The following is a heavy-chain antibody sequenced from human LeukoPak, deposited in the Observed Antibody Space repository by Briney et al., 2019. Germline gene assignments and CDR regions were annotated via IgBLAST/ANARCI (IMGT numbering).Heavy chain of an antibody. CDR1: GGSISSYY. J-gene: IGHJ5*02. D-gene: IGHD2-21*01. Sequence: PSETLSLTCTVSGGSISSYYWSWIRQPPGKGLEWIGYIYYSGSTNYNPSLKSRVTISVDTSKSQFSLKLSSVTAADTAVYYCARDLVEGRVAPWGQGTLVTVSS. V-gene: IGHV4-59*01. CDR3: ARDLVEGRVAP. CDR2: IYYSGST.